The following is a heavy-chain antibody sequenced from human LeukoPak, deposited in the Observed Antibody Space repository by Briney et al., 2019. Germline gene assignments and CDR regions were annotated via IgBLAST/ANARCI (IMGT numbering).Heavy chain of an antibody. CDR3: AKRGDIVVVPAAYYFDY. D-gene: IGHD2-2*01. V-gene: IGHV3-23*01. CDR1: GFTFSSYA. CDR2: ISGSGGST. J-gene: IGHJ4*02. Sequence: GGSLRLSCAASGFTFSSYAMSWVRQAPGKGLEWVSAISGSGGSTYYADSVKGRFTISRDNSKNTLYLQMNSLRAEDTVVYYCAKRGDIVVVPAAYYFDYWGQGTLVTVSS.